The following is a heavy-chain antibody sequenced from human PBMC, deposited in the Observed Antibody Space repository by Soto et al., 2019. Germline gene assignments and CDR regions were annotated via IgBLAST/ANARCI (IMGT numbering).Heavy chain of an antibody. V-gene: IGHV3-21*01. CDR1: GFTFSSYS. D-gene: IGHD1-20*01. J-gene: IGHJ6*02. Sequence: GGSVRLSCAASGFTFSSYSMNWVRQAPWKGLEWVSSISSGSRYIYYADSVKGRFTISRDNAKNSLYLQMNSLRAEGTAVYYCARDVLLVSARMGYYYVMVFWGQG. CDR2: ISSGSRYI. CDR3: ARDVLLVSARMGYYYVMVF.